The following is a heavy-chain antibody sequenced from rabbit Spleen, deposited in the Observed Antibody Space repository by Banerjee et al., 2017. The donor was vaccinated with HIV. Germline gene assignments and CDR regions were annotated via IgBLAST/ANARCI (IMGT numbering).Heavy chain of an antibody. CDR1: RFSFSDRDV. D-gene: IGHD8-1*01. Sequence: QEQLEESGGGLVKPEGSLTLTCKASRFSFSDRDVMCWVRQAPGKGLEWIACINTATGKGVYANWAKGRFTISKTSSTTVTLQMTSLTAADTATYFCARDTASSFSSYGMDLWGPGTLVTVS. V-gene: IGHV1S45*01. CDR3: ARDTASSFSSYGMDL. J-gene: IGHJ6*01. CDR2: INTATGKG.